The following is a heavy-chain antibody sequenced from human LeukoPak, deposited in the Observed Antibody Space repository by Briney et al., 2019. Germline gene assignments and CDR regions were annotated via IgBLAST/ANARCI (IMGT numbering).Heavy chain of an antibody. CDR1: GFTFSSYG. V-gene: IGHV3-30*18. D-gene: IGHD5-24*01. CDR3: AKVPSEVEGYY. Sequence: GGSLRLSCAASGFTFSSYGMHWVRHAPGKGLGWVAVISYDGSNKYYADSVKGRFTISKDNSKNTLYLQMNSLRAEDSAVYYCAKVPSEVEGYYWGQGTLVTVSS. J-gene: IGHJ4*02. CDR2: ISYDGSNK.